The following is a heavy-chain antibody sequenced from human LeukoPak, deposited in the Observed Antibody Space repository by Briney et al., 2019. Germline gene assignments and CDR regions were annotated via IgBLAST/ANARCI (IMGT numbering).Heavy chain of an antibody. J-gene: IGHJ4*02. CDR2: IRSKANSYAT. V-gene: IGHV3-73*01. D-gene: IGHD3-9*01. CDR1: GFTFSGSA. CDR3: AKDPLRLRYFDWSSPGFDY. Sequence: GGSLRLSCAASGFTFSGSAMHWVRQASGKGLEWVGRIRSKANSYATAYAASVKGRFTISRDDSKNTAYLQMNSLKTEDTAVYYCAKDPLRLRYFDWSSPGFDYWGQGTLVTVSS.